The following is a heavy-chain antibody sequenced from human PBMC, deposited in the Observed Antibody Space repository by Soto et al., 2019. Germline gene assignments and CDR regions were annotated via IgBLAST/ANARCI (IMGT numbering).Heavy chain of an antibody. CDR1: GGSISSSNW. CDR3: ARLYMVRGVMDWFDP. V-gene: IGHV4-4*02. Sequence: QVQLQESGPGLVKPSGTLSLTCAVSGGSISSSNWWSWVRQPPGKGLEWIGEIYHSGSTNYNPSPSIRVAXPXAXAXXPCTLKRSSVPAAGPAVYYCARLYMVRGVMDWFDPWGQGTLVTVSS. D-gene: IGHD3-10*01. CDR2: IYHSGST. J-gene: IGHJ5*02.